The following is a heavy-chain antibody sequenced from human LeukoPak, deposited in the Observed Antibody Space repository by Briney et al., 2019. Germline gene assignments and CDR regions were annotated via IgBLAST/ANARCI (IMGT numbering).Heavy chain of an antibody. D-gene: IGHD2-15*01. CDR1: GFAFNFYA. CDR2: IKADGSEI. V-gene: IGHV3-7*02. CDR3: TRSLDH. J-gene: IGHJ4*02. Sequence: GGSLRLSCAASGFAFNFYAMSWVRQAPGKGLEWVANIKADGSEIYYVDSVKGRFTISRDNAKNFLYLQMNSLRAEDTAVYFCTRSLDHWGQGTLVTVSS.